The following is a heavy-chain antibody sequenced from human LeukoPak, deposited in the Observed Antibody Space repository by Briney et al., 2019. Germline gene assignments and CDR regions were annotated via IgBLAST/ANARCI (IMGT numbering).Heavy chain of an antibody. Sequence: GGSLRLSCAASGFIFDEYAMHWVRQAPGKGLEWVSSISRTSEYIHYADSVRGRFAISRDNSNNTVYLQMNSLRAEDTAVYYCARDNAYFDYWGRGTLVTVSS. CDR3: ARDNAYFDY. J-gene: IGHJ4*02. CDR2: ISRTSEYI. V-gene: IGHV3-21*04. CDR1: GFIFDEYA.